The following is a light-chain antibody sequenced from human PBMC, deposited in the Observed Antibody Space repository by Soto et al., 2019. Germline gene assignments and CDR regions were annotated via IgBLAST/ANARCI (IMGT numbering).Light chain of an antibody. CDR1: QSVSSNY. V-gene: IGKV3-20*01. CDR2: GAS. CDR3: HQYGSSPQT. J-gene: IGKJ1*01. Sequence: EIVLTQSPGTLSLSLGEIATLSCRSSQSVSSNYLAWYQQKPCQAPRLLIYGASTRATGIPDRFSGGGSGTDFTLTISRLEPEDFAVYYCHQYGSSPQTFGQGTKVDIK.